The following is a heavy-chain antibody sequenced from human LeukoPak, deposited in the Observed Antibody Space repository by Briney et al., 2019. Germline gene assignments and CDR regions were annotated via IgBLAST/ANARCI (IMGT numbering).Heavy chain of an antibody. V-gene: IGHV3-7*01. CDR3: ARDNNRLFYY. Sequence: GGSLRLSCIASGFMFSAYWWSWVRQAPGKGLEWVAHMNLDGSQKYYVDSVKGRFTISRDNAKDSLYLQMNSLSAEDTAVYYCARDNNRLFYYWGQGTLVIVSS. CDR2: MNLDGSQK. J-gene: IGHJ4*02. D-gene: IGHD1-14*01. CDR1: GFMFSAYW.